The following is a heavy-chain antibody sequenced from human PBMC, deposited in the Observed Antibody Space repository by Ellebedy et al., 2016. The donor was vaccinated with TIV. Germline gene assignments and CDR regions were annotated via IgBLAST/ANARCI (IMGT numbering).Heavy chain of an antibody. V-gene: IGHV3-48*01. CDR2: ISSSGSTT. J-gene: IGHJ5*02. CDR1: GFTFSSYS. D-gene: IGHD3-3*01. CDR3: VGFGVFNL. Sequence: GESLKISCAASGFTFSSYSMSWVRQAPGKGLEWVSYISSSGSTTFYADSVKGRFTISRDNAKNSLLLQMNSLRVEDTAVYYCVGFGVFNLWGQGAPVTVAS.